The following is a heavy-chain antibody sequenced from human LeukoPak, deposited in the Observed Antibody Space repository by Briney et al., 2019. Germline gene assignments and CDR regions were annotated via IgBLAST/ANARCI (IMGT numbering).Heavy chain of an antibody. CDR3: ARGSSSWYDWFDP. D-gene: IGHD6-13*01. CDR2: IYTSGST. CDR1: GGSISSSSYY. J-gene: IGHJ5*02. Sequence: PSETLSLTCTVSGGSISSSSYYWGWIRQPAGKGLEWIGRIYTSGSTNYNPSLKSRVTISVDTSKNQFSLKLSSVTAADTAVYYCARGSSSWYDWFDPWGQGTLVTVSS. V-gene: IGHV4-61*02.